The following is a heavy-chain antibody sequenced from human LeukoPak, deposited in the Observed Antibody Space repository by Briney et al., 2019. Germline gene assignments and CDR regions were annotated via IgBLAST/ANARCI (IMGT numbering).Heavy chain of an antibody. CDR3: AISGYYYDSSGYLKF. D-gene: IGHD3-22*01. J-gene: IGHJ4*02. V-gene: IGHV1-2*02. CDR1: GYTFTGYY. CDR2: INPNSGGT. Sequence: EASVKVSCKASGYTFTGYYMHWVRQAPRQGLEWMGWINPNSGGTNYAQKFQGRVTMTRDTSISTAYMELSRLRSDDTAVYYCAISGYYYDSSGYLKFGGQGTLVTVSS.